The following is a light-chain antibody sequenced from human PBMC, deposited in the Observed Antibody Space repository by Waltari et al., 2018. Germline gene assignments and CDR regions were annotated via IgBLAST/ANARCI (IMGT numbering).Light chain of an antibody. CDR3: MQALQTPRT. CDR1: QSLLHSNGYTY. CDR2: LGS. Sequence: DIVMTQSPLSLSVTPGEPASISCRSSQSLLHSNGYTYLLWYLQKPGQSPQLLIYLGSNRASGVPDRFSGRGSGTDFTLKISRVEAEDVGVFYCMQALQTPRTFGPGTKVDI. V-gene: IGKV2-28*01. J-gene: IGKJ3*01.